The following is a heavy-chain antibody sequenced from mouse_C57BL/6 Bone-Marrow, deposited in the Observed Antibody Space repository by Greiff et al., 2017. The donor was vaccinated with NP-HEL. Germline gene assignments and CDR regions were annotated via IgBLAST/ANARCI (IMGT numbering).Heavy chain of an antibody. J-gene: IGHJ1*03. Sequence: QVQLQQPGAELVKPGASVKLSCKASGYTFTSYWMHWVKQRPGQGLEWIGMIHPNSGSTNYNEKFKSKATLTVDKSSSTAYMQLSSLTSEDSAVYYLARRVGNWYFDVWGTGTTVTVSS. D-gene: IGHD1-1*02. CDR3: ARRVGNWYFDV. CDR2: IHPNSGST. CDR1: GYTFTSYW. V-gene: IGHV1-64*01.